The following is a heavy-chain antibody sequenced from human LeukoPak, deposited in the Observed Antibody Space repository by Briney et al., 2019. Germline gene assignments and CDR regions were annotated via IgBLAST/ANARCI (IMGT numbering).Heavy chain of an antibody. D-gene: IGHD3-22*01. Sequence: ASVKVSCKAPGYTFTSYGISWVRQAPGQGLEWMGWISAYNGNTNYAQKLQGRVTMTTDTSTSTAYMELRSLRSDDTAVYYCASNNYYDSSGYYSADYWGQGTLVTVSS. CDR2: ISAYNGNT. V-gene: IGHV1-18*01. CDR1: GYTFTSYG. J-gene: IGHJ4*02. CDR3: ASNNYYDSSGYYSADY.